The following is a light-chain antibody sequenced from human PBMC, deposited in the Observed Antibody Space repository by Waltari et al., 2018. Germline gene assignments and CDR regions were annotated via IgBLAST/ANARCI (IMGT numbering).Light chain of an antibody. CDR3: QQYNNWRT. CDR2: GAS. J-gene: IGKJ2*01. CDR1: QSISRN. Sequence: EVLMTQSPATLSVSPGERATLSCRASQSISRNLAWYQQKPGQAPRLIIYGASTRAPGIPDRFSGSGSGTEFTLSISGVQSEDFGVYYCQQYNNWRTFGQGTRLEI. V-gene: IGKV3D-15*01.